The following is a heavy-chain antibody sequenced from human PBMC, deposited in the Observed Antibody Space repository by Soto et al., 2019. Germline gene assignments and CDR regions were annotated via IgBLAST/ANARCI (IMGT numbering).Heavy chain of an antibody. D-gene: IGHD3-22*01. CDR3: AGGYYFGDY. J-gene: IGHJ4*02. Sequence: PASGFTFSSYGMHWIRQTPGKGLEWVAVISFDGSKKYYTDSVKGRFTISRDNSKNTLYLQMNSLRAQDTAVYYCAGGYYFGDYWGQGTLVTVSS. V-gene: IGHV3-30*03. CDR2: ISFDGSKK. CDR1: GFTFSSYG.